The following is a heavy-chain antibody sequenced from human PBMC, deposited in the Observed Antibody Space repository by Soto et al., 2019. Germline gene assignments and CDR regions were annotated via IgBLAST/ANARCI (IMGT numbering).Heavy chain of an antibody. CDR2: IYYSGST. D-gene: IGHD5-12*01. Sequence: SETLSLTCTVSGGSISSYYWSWIRQPPGKGLEWIGYIYYSGSTNYNPSLKSRVTISVDTSKNQFSLKLSSVTAADTAVYYCAREAAGGYDSDFDYWGQGTLVTVSS. CDR1: GGSISSYY. J-gene: IGHJ4*02. V-gene: IGHV4-59*01. CDR3: AREAAGGYDSDFDY.